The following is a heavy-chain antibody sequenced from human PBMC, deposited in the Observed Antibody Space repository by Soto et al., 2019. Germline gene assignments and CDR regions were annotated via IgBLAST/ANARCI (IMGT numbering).Heavy chain of an antibody. V-gene: IGHV1-18*04. CDR1: GYTFTSYG. CDR3: ARGAIFGVVIRYFDY. J-gene: IGHJ4*02. Sequence: ASVKVSCKASGYTFTSYGISWVRQAPGQGLEWMGWISAYNGNTNYAQKPQGRVTMTTDTSTSTAYMELRSLRSDDTAVYYCARGAIFGVVIRYFDYWGQGTLVTVSS. D-gene: IGHD3-3*01. CDR2: ISAYNGNT.